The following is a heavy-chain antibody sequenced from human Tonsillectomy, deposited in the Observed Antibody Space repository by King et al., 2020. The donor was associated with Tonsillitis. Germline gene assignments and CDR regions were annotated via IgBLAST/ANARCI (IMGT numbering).Heavy chain of an antibody. Sequence: QLQESGPGLVKPSQTLSLTCTVSGGSITSGHYYWNWIRQHPGKGREWIGYIYYSGSTYYNPSLKSRVTIAVDTSKNQFSLKLSSVTAADTAVYYCAGRRQAATVSASDYWGQGTLVTVSS. D-gene: IGHD1-1*01. CDR2: IYYSGST. CDR3: AGRRQAATVSASDY. V-gene: IGHV4-30-4*08. J-gene: IGHJ4*02. CDR1: GGSITSGHYY.